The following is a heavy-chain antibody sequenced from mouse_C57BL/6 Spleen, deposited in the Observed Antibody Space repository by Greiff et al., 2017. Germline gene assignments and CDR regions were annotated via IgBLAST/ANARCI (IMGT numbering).Heavy chain of an antibody. CDR1: GYTFTSYW. Sequence: VQLQQPGAELVKPGASVKMSCQASGYTFTSYWITWVKQRPGQGLEWLGDIYPGSGSTNYNEKFKGKATLTVDTSSSTAYMQLSSLTSEDSAVYYCARRNWAFDYWGQGTTLTVSS. CDR3: ARRNWAFDY. V-gene: IGHV1-55*01. J-gene: IGHJ2*01. CDR2: IYPGSGST. D-gene: IGHD4-1*01.